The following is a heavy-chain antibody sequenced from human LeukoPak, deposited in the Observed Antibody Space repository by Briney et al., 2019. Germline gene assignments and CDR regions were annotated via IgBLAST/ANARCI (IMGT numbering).Heavy chain of an antibody. J-gene: IGHJ5*02. D-gene: IGHD3-10*01. V-gene: IGHV4-59*01. Sequence: RTSETLSLTCTVSGGSISSYYWSWIRQPPGKGLEWIGYIYYSGSTNYNPSLKSRVTISVDTSKNQFSLKLSSVTAADTAVYYCARGIGPLWFGDSPWFDPWGQGTLVTVSS. CDR1: GGSISSYY. CDR3: ARGIGPLWFGDSPWFDP. CDR2: IYYSGST.